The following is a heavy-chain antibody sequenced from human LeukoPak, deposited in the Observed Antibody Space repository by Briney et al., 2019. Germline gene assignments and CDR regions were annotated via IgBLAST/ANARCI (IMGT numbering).Heavy chain of an antibody. D-gene: IGHD6-13*01. CDR1: GYTFTGYY. V-gene: IGHV1-46*01. J-gene: IGHJ4*02. Sequence: ASVKVSCKASGYTFTGYYMHWVRQAPGQGLEWMGIINPSGGSTSYAQKFQGRVTMTRDTSTSTVYMELSSLRSEDTAVYYCAREAAGWPLDYWGQGTLVTVSS. CDR2: INPSGGST. CDR3: AREAAGWPLDY.